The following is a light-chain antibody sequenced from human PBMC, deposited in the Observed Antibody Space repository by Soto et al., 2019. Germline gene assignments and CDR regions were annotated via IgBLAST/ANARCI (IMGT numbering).Light chain of an antibody. Sequence: QSALTQPASVSGSPGQSITMSCTGSSSDFGDDKYVSWYQQQPGKGPNLLIYGVSHRPSGVSNRFSGSKSGNTASLTISGLHIEDEADYIGGSFTTNRIWVFGGGTQLTVL. V-gene: IGLV2-14*01. CDR1: SSDFGDDKY. CDR2: GVS. CDR3: GSFTTNRIWV. J-gene: IGLJ3*02.